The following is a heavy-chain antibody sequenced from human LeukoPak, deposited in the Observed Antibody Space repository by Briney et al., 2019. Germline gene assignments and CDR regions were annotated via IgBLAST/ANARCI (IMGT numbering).Heavy chain of an antibody. CDR1: GGSISSYY. D-gene: IGHD5-18*01. Sequence: PSETLSLTCTVSGGSISSYYWSRIRQPPGKGLEWIGYIYCSGSTNYNPSLKSRVTISVDTSKNQFSLKLSSVTAADTAVYYCARGTYSYALFFDFWGQGTLVTVSS. J-gene: IGHJ4*02. V-gene: IGHV4-59*08. CDR3: ARGTYSYALFFDF. CDR2: IYCSGST.